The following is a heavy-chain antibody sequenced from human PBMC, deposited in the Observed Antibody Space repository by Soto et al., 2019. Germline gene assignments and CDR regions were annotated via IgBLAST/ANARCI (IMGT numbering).Heavy chain of an antibody. CDR1: GFTFSSYA. J-gene: IGHJ4*02. D-gene: IGHD2-15*01. V-gene: IGHV3-23*01. Sequence: GGSLRLSCAASGFTFSSYAMSWVRQAPGKGLEWVSAISGSGGSTYYADSVKGRFTISRDNSKNTLYLQMNSLRAEDTAVYYCAKGVPQGLYCSGGSCTFLYWGQGTLVTVSS. CDR2: ISGSGGST. CDR3: AKGVPQGLYCSGGSCTFLY.